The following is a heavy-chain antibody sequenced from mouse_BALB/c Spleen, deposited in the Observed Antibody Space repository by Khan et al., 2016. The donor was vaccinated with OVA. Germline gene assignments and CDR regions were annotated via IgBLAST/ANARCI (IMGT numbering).Heavy chain of an antibody. CDR2: ISYSGST. Sequence: EVQLQESGPGLVKPSQSLSLTCTVTGYSITSDYAWNWIRQFPGNNLEWMGYISYSGSTSYNPSLKSRISITRDTSKNQFFLQLNSVTTEDTATYYCARHYYGAYYFDYWGQGTTLTVSS. CDR3: ARHYYGAYYFDY. V-gene: IGHV3-2*02. D-gene: IGHD1-1*01. J-gene: IGHJ2*01. CDR1: GYSITSDYA.